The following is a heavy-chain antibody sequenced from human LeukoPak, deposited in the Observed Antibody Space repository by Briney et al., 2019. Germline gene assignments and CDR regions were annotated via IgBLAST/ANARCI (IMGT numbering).Heavy chain of an antibody. CDR3: ARVGWGGIVDAFDI. CDR2: INAGNGNT. J-gene: IGHJ3*02. CDR1: GYTFTSYA. Sequence: ASVKVSCKASGYTFTSYAMHWVRQAPGQRLEWTGWINAGNGNTKYSQKFQGRVTITRDTSASTAYMELSSLRSEDTAVYYCARVGWGGIVDAFDIWGQGTMVTVSS. D-gene: IGHD2-15*01. V-gene: IGHV1-3*01.